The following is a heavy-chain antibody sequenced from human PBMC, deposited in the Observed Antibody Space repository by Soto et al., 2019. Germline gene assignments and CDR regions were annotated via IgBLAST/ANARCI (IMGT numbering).Heavy chain of an antibody. CDR1: GFSLSTSGVG. V-gene: IGHV2-5*01. Sequence: QITLKESGPTLVKPTQTLTLTCTFSGFSLSTSGVGVGWIRQSPGKALQWLALIYWNGDKRYNPSLKTRLTITTDTSNNQVVLTLTNMDPVDTATYYCAHRPSGWFLFDFWGQGTLVTVSS. CDR2: IYWNGDK. CDR3: AHRPSGWFLFDF. J-gene: IGHJ4*02. D-gene: IGHD6-19*01.